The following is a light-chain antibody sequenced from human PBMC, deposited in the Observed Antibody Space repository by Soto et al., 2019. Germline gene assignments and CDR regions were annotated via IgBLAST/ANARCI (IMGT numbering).Light chain of an antibody. CDR1: QSVRTK. CDR3: QQSHKSFT. V-gene: IGKV3D-15*01. Sequence: ERIRTQSPATLSVSTGERATLSCRASQSVRTKLAWYQQKPGQAPRLLIYGASSRATGIPARFSGSGSGTEFTLTISRLEPEDFAVYYCQQSHKSFTFGQGTRLEI. J-gene: IGKJ5*01. CDR2: GAS.